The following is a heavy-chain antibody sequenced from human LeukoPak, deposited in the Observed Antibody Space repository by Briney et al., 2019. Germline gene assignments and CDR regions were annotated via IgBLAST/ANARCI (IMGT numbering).Heavy chain of an antibody. CDR1: GGSVTNYL. Sequence: PSETLSLTCTVSGGSVTNYLWSWIRQPPGEGLEWIGYTFYSGTTKYNPSLGSRITISVDTPKNQVSLRLYSVTAADTAVYYCARHESCGGGTCSTGRWFDPWGQGTLVTVSS. CDR2: TFYSGTT. J-gene: IGHJ5*02. CDR3: ARHESCGGGTCSTGRWFDP. V-gene: IGHV4-59*08. D-gene: IGHD2-15*01.